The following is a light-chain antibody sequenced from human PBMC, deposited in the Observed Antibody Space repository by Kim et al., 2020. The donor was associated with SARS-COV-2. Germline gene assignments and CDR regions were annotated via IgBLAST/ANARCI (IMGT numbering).Light chain of an antibody. J-gene: IGLJ3*02. V-gene: IGLV2-23*02. CDR3: CSYAGSSTWV. Sequence: GQSITISCTGTSSDVGSYNLVSWYQRHAGKDPKLMIYEVSKRPSGVSKRFSGSKSGNTASLTISGLQAEDEADYYCCSYAGSSTWVFGGGTQLTVL. CDR2: EVS. CDR1: SSDVGSYNL.